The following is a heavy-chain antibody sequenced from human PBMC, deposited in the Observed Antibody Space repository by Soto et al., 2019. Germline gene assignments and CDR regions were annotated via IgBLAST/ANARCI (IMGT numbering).Heavy chain of an antibody. V-gene: IGHV4-4*02. CDR2: IYHSGST. CDR3: ARANVYYYDSTYYYYYGMDV. Sequence: SETLSLTCAVSGGSISSSDWWSWVRQPPGKGLEWIGEIYHSGSTNYNPSLKSRVTISVDKSKNQFSLKLSSVTAADTAVYYCARANVYYYDSTYYYYYGMDVWGQGTTVTVS. CDR1: GGSISSSDW. J-gene: IGHJ6*02. D-gene: IGHD3-22*01.